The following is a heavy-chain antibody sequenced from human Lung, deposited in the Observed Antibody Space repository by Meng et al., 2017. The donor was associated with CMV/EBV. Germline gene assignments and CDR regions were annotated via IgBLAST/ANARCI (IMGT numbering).Heavy chain of an antibody. CDR3: ARQAPDNWFDP. CDR1: SGPMGSRGYC. J-gene: IGHJ5*02. Sequence: AVSSGPMGSRGYCWSWIRQHAEKGLEWIGYSYYDRTTHYNPSLRSRVSISVDKSKNQFSLKLNSVTAADTAVYYCARQAPDNWFDPWGQGALVTVSS. CDR2: SYYDRTT. V-gene: IGHV4-31*11.